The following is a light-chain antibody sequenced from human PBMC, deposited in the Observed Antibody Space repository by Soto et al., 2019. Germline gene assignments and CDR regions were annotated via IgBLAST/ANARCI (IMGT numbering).Light chain of an antibody. CDR1: QGLSSD. V-gene: IGKV1-9*01. CDR3: HQLNSYPIT. J-gene: IGKJ5*01. Sequence: DIQLTQSPSFLSASVGDRVTITCRASQGLSSDLAWYQQKPGKAPKLLIYAASTLQSGVPSRFSGSGSGTEFTRTISSLQPEDFATYYCHQLNSYPITFGQGTRLEMK. CDR2: AAS.